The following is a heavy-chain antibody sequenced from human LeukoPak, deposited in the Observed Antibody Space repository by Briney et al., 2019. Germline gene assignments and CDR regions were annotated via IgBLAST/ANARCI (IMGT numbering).Heavy chain of an antibody. CDR1: GFTFSSYS. CDR2: ISSSSSTI. J-gene: IGHJ4*02. V-gene: IGHV3-48*04. Sequence: PGGSLRLSCAASGFTFSSYSMNWVRQAPGKGLEWVSYISSSSSTIYYADSVKGRFTISRDNAKNSLYLQMNSLRAEDTAVYYCEKTPYSGSYSYFDYWGQGTLVTVSS. CDR3: EKTPYSGSYSYFDY. D-gene: IGHD1-26*01.